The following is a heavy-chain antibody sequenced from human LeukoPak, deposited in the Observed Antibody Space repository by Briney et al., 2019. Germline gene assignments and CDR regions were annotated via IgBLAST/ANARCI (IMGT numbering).Heavy chain of an antibody. CDR1: GGSISSSSYY. CDR2: IYYSGSI. V-gene: IGHV4-39*01. CDR3: ARGNRKGKTAAGIVD. D-gene: IGHD6-13*01. Sequence: SETLSLTCTVSGGSISSSSYYWGWIRQPPGKGLEWIGNIYYSGSIYYNPSLKSRVTISVDTSKNQFSLMLSSVTAADTAVYYCARGNRKGKTAAGIVDWGQGTLVTVSS. J-gene: IGHJ4*02.